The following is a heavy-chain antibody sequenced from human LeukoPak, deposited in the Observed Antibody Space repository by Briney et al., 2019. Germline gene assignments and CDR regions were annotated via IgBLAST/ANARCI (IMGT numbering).Heavy chain of an antibody. J-gene: IGHJ4*02. Sequence: PGGSLRLSCAASGFTFSSYAMHWVRQAPGKGLEYVSAISSNGGSTYYANSVKGRFTISRDNSKNTLYLQMGSRRAEDMAVYYCARGGYSYGSIDYWGQGTLVTVSS. CDR2: ISSNGGST. V-gene: IGHV3-64*01. D-gene: IGHD5-18*01. CDR3: ARGGYSYGSIDY. CDR1: GFTFSSYA.